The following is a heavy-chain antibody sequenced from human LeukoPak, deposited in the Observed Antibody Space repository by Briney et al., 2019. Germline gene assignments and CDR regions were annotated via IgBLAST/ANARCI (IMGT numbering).Heavy chain of an antibody. J-gene: IGHJ4*02. CDR3: AKTNGYYSD. CDR2: ISGSGGTT. CDR1: GFTFSSYG. V-gene: IGHV3-23*01. Sequence: PGGSLRLSCAASGFTFSSYGMNWVRQAPGKGLEWVSGISGSGGTTYYADSVKRRFTISRDNSKNSLSLQVSSLRAEDTAVYYCAKTNGYYSDWGQGTLVTVSS. D-gene: IGHD3-22*01.